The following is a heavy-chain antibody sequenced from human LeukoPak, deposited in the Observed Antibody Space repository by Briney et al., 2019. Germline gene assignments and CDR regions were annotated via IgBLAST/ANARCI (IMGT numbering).Heavy chain of an antibody. CDR2: IKSKADGGTT. V-gene: IGHV3-15*01. J-gene: IGHJ4*02. Sequence: GSLRLSCAASGFSFSSAWMSWVRQAPGKGLEWIGRIKSKADGGTTDYAAPVKGRFTISRDDSKDRLYLQMNSLKTEDTAVYYCTADRGSGSDYWGQGTLVTVSS. CDR1: GFSFSSAW. D-gene: IGHD1-26*01. CDR3: TADRGSGSDY.